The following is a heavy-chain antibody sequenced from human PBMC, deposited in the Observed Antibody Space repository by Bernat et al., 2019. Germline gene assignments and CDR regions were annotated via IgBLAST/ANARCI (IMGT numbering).Heavy chain of an antibody. J-gene: IGHJ6*02. CDR1: GFTVSSNY. CDR2: IYSGGST. Sequence: EVQLVESGGGLVQPGGSLRLSCAASGFTVSSNYMSWVRQAPGKGLEWVSAIYSGGSTYYADSVKGRFTISRDNSKNTLYLQMNSLRAEDTAVYYCATNSGSYSYYYYGMDVWGQGTTVTVSS. CDR3: ATNSGSYSYYYYGMDV. V-gene: IGHV3-66*01. D-gene: IGHD1-26*01.